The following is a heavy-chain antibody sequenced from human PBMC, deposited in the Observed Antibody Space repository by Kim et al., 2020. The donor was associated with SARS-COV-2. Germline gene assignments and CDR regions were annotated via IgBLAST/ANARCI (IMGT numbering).Heavy chain of an antibody. V-gene: IGHV3-64D*06. D-gene: IGHD2-2*01. CDR1: GFTFSSYA. J-gene: IGHJ4*02. Sequence: GGSLRLSCSASGFTFSSYAMHWVRQAPGKGLEYVSAISSNGGSTYYADSVKGRFTISRDNSKNTLYLQMSSLRAEDTAVYYCVKAEFFPAADFDYWGQGTLVTVSS. CDR2: ISSNGGST. CDR3: VKAEFFPAADFDY.